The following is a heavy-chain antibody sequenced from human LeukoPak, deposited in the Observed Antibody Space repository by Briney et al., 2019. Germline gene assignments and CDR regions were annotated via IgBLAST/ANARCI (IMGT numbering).Heavy chain of an antibody. CDR3: ATASTTVTYFDY. J-gene: IGHJ4*02. D-gene: IGHD4-17*01. V-gene: IGHV4-61*02. CDR2: IYTSGST. CDR1: GGSISSGSYY. Sequence: SQTLSLTCTVPGGSISSGSYYWSWIRQPAGKGLEWIGRIYTSGSTNYNPSLKSRVTISVDTSKNQFSLKLSSVTATDTAVYYCATASTTVTYFDYWGQGTLVTVSS.